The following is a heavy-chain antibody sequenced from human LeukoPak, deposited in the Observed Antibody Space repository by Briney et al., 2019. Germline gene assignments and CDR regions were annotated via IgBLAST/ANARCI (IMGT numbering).Heavy chain of an antibody. J-gene: IGHJ4*02. D-gene: IGHD3-22*01. CDR2: ISSSGSTI. Sequence: GGSLRLSCAASGFTFSSYEMNWVRQAPGKGLEWVSYISSSGSTIYYADSVKGRFTISRDNAKNSLYLQMNSLRAEDAAVYYCARAGRDSSGYTLYYFDYWGQGTLVTVSS. V-gene: IGHV3-48*03. CDR1: GFTFSSYE. CDR3: ARAGRDSSGYTLYYFDY.